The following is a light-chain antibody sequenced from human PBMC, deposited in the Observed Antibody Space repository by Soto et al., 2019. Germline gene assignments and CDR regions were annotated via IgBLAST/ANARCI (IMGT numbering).Light chain of an antibody. CDR3: TVWDDSLRGRL. J-gene: IGLJ2*01. Sequence: QSVLPQPPSASGTPGQRVTISCSGTSSSIESNYVYWYQQLPGTAPRLLIYRHNRRPSGVPDRFSGFKSGTSASLAISALRSEDEADYYCTVWDDSLRGRLFGGGTKVTVL. CDR1: SSSIESNY. V-gene: IGLV1-47*01. CDR2: RHN.